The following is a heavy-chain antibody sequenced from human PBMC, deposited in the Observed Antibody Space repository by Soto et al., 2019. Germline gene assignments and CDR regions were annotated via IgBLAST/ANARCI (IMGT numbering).Heavy chain of an antibody. CDR2: VSHDGVNK. Sequence: QMQLVESGGGVVQPGRSLRLSCAASGFSFRNYNLHWVRQAPGKGLEWVAVVSHDGVNKHYAESVKGRLSISRDSSRDTRYLQMNSLRPEDTAVYYCVRETQIVMVVVPTPGSPGAFDMWGQGTMVTVSS. J-gene: IGHJ3*02. CDR1: GFSFRNYN. V-gene: IGHV3-30-3*01. D-gene: IGHD2-15*01. CDR3: VRETQIVMVVVPTPGSPGAFDM.